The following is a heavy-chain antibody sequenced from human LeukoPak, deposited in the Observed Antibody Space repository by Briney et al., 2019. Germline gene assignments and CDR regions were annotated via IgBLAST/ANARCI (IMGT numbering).Heavy chain of an antibody. CDR2: INHSGST. CDR3: ARGGRYYDILTDNNRYNWFDP. J-gene: IGHJ5*02. CDR1: GGSFSGYY. D-gene: IGHD3-9*01. Sequence: KSAETLSLTCAVYGGSFSGYYWSWIRQPPGKGLEWIGEINHSGSTNYNPSLKSRVTISVDTSKNHFSLKLSSVTAADTAVYYCARGGRYYDILTDNNRYNWFDPWGQGTLVTVSS. V-gene: IGHV4-34*01.